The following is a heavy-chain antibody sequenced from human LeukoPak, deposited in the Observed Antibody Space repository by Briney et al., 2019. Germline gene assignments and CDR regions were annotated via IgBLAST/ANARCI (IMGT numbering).Heavy chain of an antibody. CDR1: GGSISTYY. CDR2: IYYSGST. CDR3: ARHPDIPVVRDGFDP. V-gene: IGHV4-59*08. D-gene: IGHD2-15*01. J-gene: IGHJ5*02. Sequence: SETLSLTCTVSGGSISTYYWSWIRQPPGKGLEWIGFIYYSGSTNYNPSLKSRVTISVDTSKNQFSLKLGSVTAADTAVYYCARHPDIPVVRDGFDPWGQGTLVTVSS.